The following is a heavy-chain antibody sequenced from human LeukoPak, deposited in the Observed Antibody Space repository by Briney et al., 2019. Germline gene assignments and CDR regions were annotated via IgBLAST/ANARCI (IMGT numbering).Heavy chain of an antibody. CDR2: IYYSGST. CDR3: AGKESSSWKYNWFDP. D-gene: IGHD6-13*01. CDR1: GGSISSYY. Sequence: SETMSLTCTVSGGSISSYYWSWIRQPPGKGLEWIGYIYYSGSTNYNPSLKSRVTISVDTSKNQFSLKLSSVTAADTAVYYCAGKESSSWKYNWFDPWGQGTLVTVSS. J-gene: IGHJ5*02. V-gene: IGHV4-59*01.